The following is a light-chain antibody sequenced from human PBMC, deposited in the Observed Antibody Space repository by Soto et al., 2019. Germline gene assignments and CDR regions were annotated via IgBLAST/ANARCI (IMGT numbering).Light chain of an antibody. Sequence: EFVLTQSPGTLSLSPGERATLSCRASQTVRNNYLAWYQQKPGQAPRLLIFGASSRAPGIPDRFSGSGSGTDFTLTISSLEPEDFAVYYCQQRSNWPLTFGGGTKV. CDR2: GAS. CDR1: QTVRNNY. V-gene: IGKV3D-20*02. J-gene: IGKJ4*01. CDR3: QQRSNWPLT.